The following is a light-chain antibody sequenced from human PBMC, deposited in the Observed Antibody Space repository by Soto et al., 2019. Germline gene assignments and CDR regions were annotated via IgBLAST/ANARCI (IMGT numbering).Light chain of an antibody. J-gene: IGKJ5*01. CDR1: QSVSSY. V-gene: IGKV1-8*01. CDR2: DAS. CDR3: QQSYSSPIT. Sequence: AFRMPQPPSSHSSCTLDRVTITCRASQSVSSYLAWYQQKPGKAPKLLIYDASSLQSGVPARFSGSGSGTDFTLTISSPQPEDFAAYYCQQSYSSPITFGQGTRLEIK.